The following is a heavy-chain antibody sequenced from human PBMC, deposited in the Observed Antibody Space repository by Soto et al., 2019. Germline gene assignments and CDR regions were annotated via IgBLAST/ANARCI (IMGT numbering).Heavy chain of an antibody. CDR2: IKSKIDGGTT. CDR3: TTDSLFTGQLVRMDN. CDR1: GFTFSDAW. J-gene: IGHJ4*01. D-gene: IGHD3-9*01. V-gene: IGHV3-15*07. Sequence: LRLSCAASGFTFSDAWINWVRQAPGKGLEWVGRIKSKIDGGTTDFAAPVKGRFAISRDDSRDMVYMEMYSLKTDDTAVYYCTTDSLFTGQLVRMDNWGHGTLVTVSS.